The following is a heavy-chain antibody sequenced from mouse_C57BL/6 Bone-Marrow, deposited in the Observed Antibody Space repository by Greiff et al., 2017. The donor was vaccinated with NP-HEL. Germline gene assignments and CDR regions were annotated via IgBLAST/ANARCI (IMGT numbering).Heavy chain of an antibody. J-gene: IGHJ4*01. CDR1: GFTFSSYA. V-gene: IGHV5-4*01. Sequence: EVQLVESGGGLVKPGGSLKLSCAASGFTFSSYAMSWVRQTPEKRLEWVATISDGGSYTYYTDNVKGRFTISRDNAKNNLYLQMSHLKSEDTAMYYCARGVYYGSSCDYAMDYWGQGTSVTVSS. CDR2: ISDGGSYT. CDR3: ARGVYYGSSCDYAMDY. D-gene: IGHD1-1*01.